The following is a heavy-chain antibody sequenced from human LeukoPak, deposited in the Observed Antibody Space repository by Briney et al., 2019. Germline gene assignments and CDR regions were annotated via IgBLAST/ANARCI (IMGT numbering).Heavy chain of an antibody. J-gene: IGHJ4*02. Sequence: GGSLRLSCAASGFIFDDYAMHWVRQAPGKGLEWVSGISWNSGSIGYADSVKGRFTIFRDNAKNSLYLQMNSLRAEDTALYYCAKDRDYSSSGASVDYWGQGTLVTVSS. D-gene: IGHD6-6*01. CDR3: AKDRDYSSSGASVDY. CDR1: GFIFDDYA. CDR2: ISWNSGSI. V-gene: IGHV3-9*01.